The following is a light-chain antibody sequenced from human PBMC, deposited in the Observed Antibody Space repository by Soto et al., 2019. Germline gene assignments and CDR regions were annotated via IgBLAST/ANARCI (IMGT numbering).Light chain of an antibody. CDR2: GAS. CDR3: QQYNNWPFT. CDR1: QSVSSN. V-gene: IGKV3-15*01. Sequence: EIVMTQSPATLSVSPGERATLSCRASQSVSSNLAWYQQKPGQAPRLLIYGASTRATGIPARFSVSGSGTEFTLTISRLQSEDFAVYYCQQYNNWPFTFGPGTKVDIK. J-gene: IGKJ3*01.